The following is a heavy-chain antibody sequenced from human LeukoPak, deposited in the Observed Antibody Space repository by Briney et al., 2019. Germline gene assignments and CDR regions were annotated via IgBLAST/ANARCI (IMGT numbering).Heavy chain of an antibody. Sequence: ASAKVSSMASGYTFTGYYMHSVSPAPRQGVERVGWLYPKRGGANYAQTPQGRDTISRETSISTAYMEQRRLRSDDTAVYYCARDAISRSDNADTAMVAGDYWGQGTLVTVSS. CDR1: GYTFTGYY. D-gene: IGHD5-18*01. V-gene: IGHV1-2*02. J-gene: IGHJ4*02. CDR2: LYPKRGGA. CDR3: ARDAISRSDNADTAMVAGDY.